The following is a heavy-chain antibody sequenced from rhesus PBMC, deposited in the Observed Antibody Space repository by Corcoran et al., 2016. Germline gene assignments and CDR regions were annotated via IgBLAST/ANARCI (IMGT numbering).Heavy chain of an antibody. CDR2: IDPSDSDP. J-gene: IGHJ6*01. CDR3: AKDRNWNYGLDS. Sequence: EVQLVQSGAEVKRPGESLKISCKTSGYSFTSYWISWVRQMPGKGLVLMGAIDPSDSDPRYNPSFQGQVTISADKSISTAYLQWSRLKASDTATYYCAKDRNWNYGLDSWGQGVVVTVSS. CDR1: GYSFTSYW. D-gene: IGHD1-26*01. V-gene: IGHV5-20*01.